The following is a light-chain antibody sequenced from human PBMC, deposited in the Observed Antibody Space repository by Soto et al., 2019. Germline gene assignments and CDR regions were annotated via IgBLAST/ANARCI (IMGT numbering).Light chain of an antibody. V-gene: IGLV2-8*01. CDR3: TSLGGSVNWV. CDR1: SSDIGAYNY. CDR2: EVT. J-gene: IGLJ3*02. Sequence: QSVLTQPPSASGSPGQSVTISCTGTSSDIGAYNYVSWFQQHPGKAPKLIIYEVTKRPSGVPDRFSGSKSGNTASLAVSGLQVEDEADYYCTSLGGSVNWVFGGGTKLTVL.